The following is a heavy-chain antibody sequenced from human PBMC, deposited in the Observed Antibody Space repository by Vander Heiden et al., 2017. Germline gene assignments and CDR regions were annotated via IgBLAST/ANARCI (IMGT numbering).Heavy chain of an antibody. Sequence: EVQLVESGGGLIQPGGSLRLSCGASGFIFSSYAISWARQAPGKGLEWVSTIVGSDYSTYYADSVKGRFTISRDNSKNTLYLQMNSLRAEDTAVYYCAKQVLVPGTEVNYFEYWCQGTLVTVSS. CDR2: IVGSDYST. CDR1: GFIFSSYA. D-gene: IGHD2-15*01. J-gene: IGHJ4*02. V-gene: IGHV3-23*04. CDR3: AKQVLVPGTEVNYFEY.